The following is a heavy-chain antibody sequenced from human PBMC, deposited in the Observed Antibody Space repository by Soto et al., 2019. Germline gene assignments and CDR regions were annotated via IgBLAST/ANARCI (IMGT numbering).Heavy chain of an antibody. CDR3: AKAIEVVPAASNYYYYGMDV. Sequence: PGESLKISCAASGFTFSSYGMHWVRQAPGKGLEWVAAISYDGSNKYYADSVKGRFTISRDNSKNTLYLQMNSLRAEDTAVYYCAKAIEVVPAASNYYYYGMDVWGQGTTVTVSS. D-gene: IGHD2-2*01. CDR2: ISYDGSNK. V-gene: IGHV3-30*18. J-gene: IGHJ6*02. CDR1: GFTFSSYG.